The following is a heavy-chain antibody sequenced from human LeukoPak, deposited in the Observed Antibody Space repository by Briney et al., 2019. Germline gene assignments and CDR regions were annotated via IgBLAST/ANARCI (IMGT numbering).Heavy chain of an antibody. J-gene: IGHJ5*02. D-gene: IGHD3-22*01. Sequence: GGSLRLSCAASGFTVSHNYMSWVRQAPGKGLEWVSNIYNDGRTYYRDSVKGRFTISRDDSENTLYPQMNTLRAEDTAVYYCARTESYDSAAYNPTWGQGTLVTVSS. CDR1: GFTVSHNY. CDR3: ARTESYDSAAYNPT. CDR2: IYNDGRT. V-gene: IGHV3-66*01.